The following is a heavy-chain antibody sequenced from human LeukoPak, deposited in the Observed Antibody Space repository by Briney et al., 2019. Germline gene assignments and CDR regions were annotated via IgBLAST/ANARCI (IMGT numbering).Heavy chain of an antibody. CDR2: IYYSGST. Sequence: SETLSLTCTVSGDSIRSSGYYWGWIRQPPGKGLEWIGSIYYSGSTYCNPSLKSRVTVSEDTSKNQVSLRLDSVTAAGTAVYYCARGGAAGYYFESWGQGTLVTVSS. CDR1: GDSIRSSGYY. J-gene: IGHJ4*02. CDR3: ARGGAAGYYFES. V-gene: IGHV4-39*07. D-gene: IGHD6-13*01.